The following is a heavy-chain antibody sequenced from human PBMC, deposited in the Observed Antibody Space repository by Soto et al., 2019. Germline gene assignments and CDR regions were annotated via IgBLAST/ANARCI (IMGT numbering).Heavy chain of an antibody. Sequence: QVQLVQSGAEVKKPGSSVKVSCKASGGTFSSYTISWVRQAPGQGLEWMGRIIPILGIANYAQKFQGRVTITADKSTSTAYMELSSLRSEDTAVYYCARYCSGGSCYFGRAFDIWGQGTMVTVSS. D-gene: IGHD2-15*01. V-gene: IGHV1-69*02. CDR2: IIPILGIA. J-gene: IGHJ3*02. CDR3: ARYCSGGSCYFGRAFDI. CDR1: GGTFSSYT.